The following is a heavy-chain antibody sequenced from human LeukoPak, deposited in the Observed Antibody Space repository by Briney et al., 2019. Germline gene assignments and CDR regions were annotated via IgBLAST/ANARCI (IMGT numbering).Heavy chain of an antibody. D-gene: IGHD4-17*01. CDR3: ARDPSRWTTGYFDY. J-gene: IGHJ4*02. V-gene: IGHV3-23*01. CDR2: ISGSGAGT. CDR1: GFTFNNYA. Sequence: AGGSLRLSCAASGFTFNNYAMSWVRQAPGKGLEWVSAISGSGAGTYYADSVKGRFTISRDNSKNTLYLQMNSLRAEDTAVYYCARDPSRWTTGYFDYWGQGTLVTVSS.